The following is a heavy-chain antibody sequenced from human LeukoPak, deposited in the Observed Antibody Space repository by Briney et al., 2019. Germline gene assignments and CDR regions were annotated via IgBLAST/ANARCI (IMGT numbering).Heavy chain of an antibody. CDR1: GFTFSSYA. J-gene: IGHJ4*01. V-gene: IGHV3-49*04. CDR3: ARGGAVVTANTF. CDR2: IKSKTYGETT. Sequence: GGSLRLSCAASGFTFSSYAMSWVRQAPGKGLEWVGFIKSKTYGETTEYAASVKGRFSISRDDFKSIAYLQMHSLKTEDTAIYYCARGGAVVTANTFWGQGTLVTVSS. D-gene: IGHD2-21*02.